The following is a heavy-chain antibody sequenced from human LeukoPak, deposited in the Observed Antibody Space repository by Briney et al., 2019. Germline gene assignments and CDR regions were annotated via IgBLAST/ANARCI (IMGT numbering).Heavy chain of an antibody. CDR3: ARVVTAGYYGMDV. V-gene: IGHV4-59*01. J-gene: IGHJ6*02. CDR1: GGSISSYY. CDR2: IYYSGST. Sequence: PSETLSLTCTVAGGSISSYYWSWIRQPPGKGLEWIGYIYYSGSTNYNPSLKSRVTISVDTSKNQFSLKLSSVTAADTAVYYCARVVTAGYYGMDVWGQGTTVTVSS. D-gene: IGHD2-21*02.